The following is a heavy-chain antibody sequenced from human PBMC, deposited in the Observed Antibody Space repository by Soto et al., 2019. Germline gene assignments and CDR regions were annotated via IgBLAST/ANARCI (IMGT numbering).Heavy chain of an antibody. Sequence: QPGGSLRLSCATSGFTFSSHGFHWFRQAPGKGLDWVAAIWYDGSRKYYADSVKGRFTISRDDSKNTLYLQMDSLRDEDTAVYYCVRDVGYFDYWGQGTLVTVSS. V-gene: IGHV3-33*01. J-gene: IGHJ4*02. CDR2: IWYDGSRK. CDR3: VRDVGYFDY. CDR1: GFTFSSHG. D-gene: IGHD1-26*01.